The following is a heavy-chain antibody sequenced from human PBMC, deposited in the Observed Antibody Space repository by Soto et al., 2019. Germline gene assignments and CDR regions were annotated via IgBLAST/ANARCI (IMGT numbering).Heavy chain of an antibody. V-gene: IGHV3-23*01. CDR1: GFTCSGYD. CDR3: AKATATGGGAFDI. D-gene: IGHD2-8*02. Sequence: GGSLRLSCAASGFTCSGYDMSWVRQAPGKGLEWVSTILVGGSTYYADSVKGRFTISRDNSKNTLYLQMNSLTAGDTAVYYCAKATATGGGAFDICGQGTMVTVSS. CDR2: ILVGGST. J-gene: IGHJ3*02.